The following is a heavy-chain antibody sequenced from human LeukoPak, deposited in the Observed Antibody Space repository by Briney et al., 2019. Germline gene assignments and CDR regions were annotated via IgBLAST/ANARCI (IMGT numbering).Heavy chain of an antibody. Sequence: GGSLRLSCAASGFTFDDYAMHWVRQAPGKGLEWVSGISWNSGSIGYADSVKGRFTISRDNAKNSLYLQMNSLRAEDTALYYCAKSPLSASYLYGMDVWGQGTTVTVSS. CDR3: AKSPLSASYLYGMDV. J-gene: IGHJ6*02. CDR2: ISWNSGSI. V-gene: IGHV3-9*01. D-gene: IGHD1-26*01. CDR1: GFTFDDYA.